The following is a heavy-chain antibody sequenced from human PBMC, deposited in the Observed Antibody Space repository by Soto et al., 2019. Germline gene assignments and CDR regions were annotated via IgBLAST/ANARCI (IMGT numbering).Heavy chain of an antibody. CDR2: IIPIFGTA. CDR1: GGTFSSYA. Sequence: QVQLVQSGADVKKPGSSVKVSCKASGGTFSSYAISWVRQAPGQGLEWMGGIIPIFGTANYAQKFQGRVTITADESTSTAYRELSSLRSEDTAVYYCARLPTPGRYYGMDVWGRGTTVTVSS. V-gene: IGHV1-69*01. CDR3: ARLPTPGRYYGMDV. J-gene: IGHJ6*02.